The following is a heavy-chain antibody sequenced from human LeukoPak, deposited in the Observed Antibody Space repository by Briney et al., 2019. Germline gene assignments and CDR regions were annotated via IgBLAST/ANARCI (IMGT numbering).Heavy chain of an antibody. CDR1: SYSISSGYS. J-gene: IGHJ5*02. CDR2: IHYTGSA. V-gene: IGHV4-38-2*01. CDR3: ARVLGGTTSWFDL. Sequence: PSETLSLTCAVSSYSISSGYSWGWIRQPPGKGLEWIGNIHYTGSAYYNPSLKSRVTISLDTSKNHFSLELTSVTATDTAVYYCARVLGGTTSWFDLWGQGTLVTVSS. D-gene: IGHD1-1*01.